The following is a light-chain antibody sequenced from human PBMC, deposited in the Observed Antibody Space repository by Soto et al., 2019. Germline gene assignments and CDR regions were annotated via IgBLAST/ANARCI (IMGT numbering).Light chain of an antibody. Sequence: EIVLTQSPGTLSLSPGEWATLSCRASQSINSNYLAWYQQKPGLAPRLLIYGASSRATGIPDRFSGRGSGTDFTLTISRLEPEDFAVYYCQQYGSPPLTFGGGTKVEIK. CDR3: QQYGSPPLT. CDR1: QSINSNY. V-gene: IGKV3-20*01. CDR2: GAS. J-gene: IGKJ4*01.